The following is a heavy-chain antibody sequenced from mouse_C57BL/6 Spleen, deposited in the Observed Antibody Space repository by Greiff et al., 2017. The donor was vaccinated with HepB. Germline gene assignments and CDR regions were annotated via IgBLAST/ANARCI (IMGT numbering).Heavy chain of an antibody. CDR1: GFTFSDYY. CDR3: ARDATVVSYFDV. CDR2: INYDGSST. D-gene: IGHD1-1*01. V-gene: IGHV5-16*01. Sequence: EVKLMESEGGLVQPGSSMKLSCTASGFTFSDYYMAWVRQVPEKGLEWVANINYDGSSTYYLDSLKSRFIISRDNAKNILYLQMSSLKSEDTATYYCARDATVVSYFDVWGTGTTVTVSS. J-gene: IGHJ1*03.